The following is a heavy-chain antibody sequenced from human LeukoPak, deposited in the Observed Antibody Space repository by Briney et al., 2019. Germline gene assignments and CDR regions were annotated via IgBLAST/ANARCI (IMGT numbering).Heavy chain of an antibody. CDR3: ARLGDCSGGTFLDY. J-gene: IGHJ4*02. Sequence: SGLTLVNPTQTLTLTCTFSGFSLSTSGMCVSWIRQPPGKALEWLARIDWDDDKYYSTSLKTRLTISKDTSKNQVVLTMTNMDPVDTATYYCARLGDCSGGTFLDYWGQGTLVTVSS. CDR2: IDWDDDK. V-gene: IGHV2-70*11. CDR1: GFSLSTSGMC. D-gene: IGHD2-15*01.